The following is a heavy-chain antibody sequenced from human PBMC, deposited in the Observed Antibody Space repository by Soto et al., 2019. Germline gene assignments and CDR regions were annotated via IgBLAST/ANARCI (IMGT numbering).Heavy chain of an antibody. D-gene: IGHD4-17*01. CDR2: IDRDGRDN. V-gene: IGHV3-7*04. Sequence: EMPLVESGGGLVQPGGSLRLACLASGFTFNRHWMGWVRQSPGKGLEWVANIDRDGRDNYYVDSVKARFALSRDNAKNSVFLQMNSLRVEVTAMYFCARHGYFTFDYWGLGTLVTVSS. J-gene: IGHJ4*02. CDR1: GFTFNRHW. CDR3: ARHGYFTFDY.